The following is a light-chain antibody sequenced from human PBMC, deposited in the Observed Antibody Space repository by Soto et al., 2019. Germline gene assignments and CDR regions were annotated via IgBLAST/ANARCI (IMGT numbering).Light chain of an antibody. Sequence: QSALTQPASVSGSPGQSITISCTGTSGDVGGYDYVSWYQQHPGKAPKLLIYEVTNRPSGISNRFSGSKSGNTASLTISGLQAEDEADYYCSSYTSSSTLEVFGTGTQLTVL. V-gene: IGLV2-14*01. J-gene: IGLJ1*01. CDR3: SSYTSSSTLEV. CDR1: SGDVGGYDY. CDR2: EVT.